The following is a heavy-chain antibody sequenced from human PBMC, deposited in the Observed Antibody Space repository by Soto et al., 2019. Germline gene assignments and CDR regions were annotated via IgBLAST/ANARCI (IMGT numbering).Heavy chain of an antibody. Sequence: QVQLVESGGGVVQPGRSLRLSCAASGFILSTYTMHWVRQAPGKGLEWVTLISYDGSNKYYADSVKGRFTISRDNSRNTLYLQMNSLRAEDTAVYYGARVWFGELSLGGVDYWGQGTLVTVSS. V-gene: IGHV3-30-3*01. D-gene: IGHD3-10*01. CDR1: GFILSTYT. CDR2: ISYDGSNK. CDR3: ARVWFGELSLGGVDY. J-gene: IGHJ4*02.